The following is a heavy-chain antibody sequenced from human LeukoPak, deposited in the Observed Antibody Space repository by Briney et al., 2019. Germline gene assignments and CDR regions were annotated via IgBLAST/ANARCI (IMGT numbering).Heavy chain of an antibody. D-gene: IGHD2-15*01. V-gene: IGHV3-7*01. J-gene: IGHJ4*02. Sequence: GGSLRLSCAASGFTFSSYWMSWVRQAPGKGLEWVANIKQDGSEKYYVDSVKGRFTISRDNAKNTLYLQMNSLRAEDTAVYYCASFGFCSGGVCYGKYSESWGQGTLVTVSS. CDR3: ASFGFCSGGVCYGKYSES. CDR2: IKQDGSEK. CDR1: GFTFSSYW.